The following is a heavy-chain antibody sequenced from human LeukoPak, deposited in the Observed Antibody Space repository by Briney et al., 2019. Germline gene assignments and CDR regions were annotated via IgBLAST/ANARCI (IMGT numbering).Heavy chain of an antibody. CDR1: GYTFTSYG. Sequence: AASEKVSCKASGYTFTSYGISWVRQAPGQGLEWMGWISAYNGNTNYAQKLQGRVTMTTDTSTSTAYLELRSLRSDDTAVYYCARSGGSYLYSWFDPWGQGTLVTVSS. J-gene: IGHJ5*02. D-gene: IGHD1-26*01. CDR3: ARSGGSYLYSWFDP. V-gene: IGHV1-18*01. CDR2: ISAYNGNT.